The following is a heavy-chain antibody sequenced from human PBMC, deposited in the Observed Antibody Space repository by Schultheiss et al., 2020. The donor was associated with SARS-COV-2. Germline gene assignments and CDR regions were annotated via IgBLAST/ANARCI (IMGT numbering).Heavy chain of an antibody. CDR1: GGSIISGDSS. J-gene: IGHJ6*02. CDR2: INHSGTT. D-gene: IGHD6-6*01. Sequence: SETLSLTCAVSGGSIISGDSSWSWIRQPPGKGLEWIGEINHSGTTNYNPSLKSRVTISVDTSKNQLSLKLSSMTAADTAVYYCARDLRGSSSMDVWGQGTTVTVSS. CDR3: ARDLRGSSSMDV. V-gene: IGHV4-30-2*01.